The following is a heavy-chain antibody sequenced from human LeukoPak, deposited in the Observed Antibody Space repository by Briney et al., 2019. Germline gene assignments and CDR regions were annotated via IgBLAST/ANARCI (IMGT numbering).Heavy chain of an antibody. CDR1: GFIFNRYW. CDR3: ARSKPEYDTSGYYYEGQDY. V-gene: IGHV3-74*01. CDR2: INSDGSDT. J-gene: IGHJ4*02. Sequence: GRSLRLSCAASGFIFNRYWMHWVRQVPGKGLVWVSRINSDGSDTTYADSVKGRFTISRDNARNTLYLQMNSLRAEDTAIYYCARSKPEYDTSGYYYEGQDYWGQGTLVTVSS. D-gene: IGHD3-22*01.